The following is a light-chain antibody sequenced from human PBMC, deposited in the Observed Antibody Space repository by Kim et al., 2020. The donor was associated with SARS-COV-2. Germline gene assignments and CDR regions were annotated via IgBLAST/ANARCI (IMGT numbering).Light chain of an antibody. CDR1: KLGDKY. CDR2: QDS. Sequence: SVSPEQTASITCAGDKLGDKYACWYQQKPGQSPVLVIYQDSKRPSGIPERFSGSNSGNTATLTISGTQAMDEADYYCQAWDSSTYVFGTGTKVTVL. J-gene: IGLJ1*01. CDR3: QAWDSSTYV. V-gene: IGLV3-1*01.